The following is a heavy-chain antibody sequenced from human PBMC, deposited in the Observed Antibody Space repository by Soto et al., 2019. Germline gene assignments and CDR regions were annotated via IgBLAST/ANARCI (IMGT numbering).Heavy chain of an antibody. V-gene: IGHV1-8*01. CDR3: ARENRGYCSSTSCPQGTDAFDI. J-gene: IGHJ3*02. Sequence: ASVKVSCKASGYTFTSYDINWVRQATGQGLEWMGWMNPNSGNTGYAQKFKGRVTMTRNTSISTAYMELSSLRSEDTAVYYCARENRGYCSSTSCPQGTDAFDIWGQGTMVTVSS. CDR2: MNPNSGNT. CDR1: GYTFTSYD. D-gene: IGHD2-2*01.